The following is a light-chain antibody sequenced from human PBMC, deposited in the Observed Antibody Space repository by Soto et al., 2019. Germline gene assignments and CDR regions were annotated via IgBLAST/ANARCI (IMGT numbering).Light chain of an antibody. CDR3: SSYAGSNNYV. CDR2: EVS. CDR1: SSDVGGYKY. V-gene: IGLV2-8*01. Sequence: QSALTQPPSASGSPGQSVTISCTGTSSDVGGYKYVSWYQQHTGKAPKFMIYEVSKRPSGVPDRFSGSKSGNTASLTVSGLQAEDEADDFCSSYAGSNNYVFGTGTQLTVL. J-gene: IGLJ1*01.